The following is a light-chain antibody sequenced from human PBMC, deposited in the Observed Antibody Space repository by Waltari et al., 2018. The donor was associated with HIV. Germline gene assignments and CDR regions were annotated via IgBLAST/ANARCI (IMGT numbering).Light chain of an antibody. J-gene: IGLJ2*01. CDR2: EVK. CDR3: SSYSASGTLVL. V-gene: IGLV2-14*01. Sequence: QSALTQPASVSGSPGQSISIPCSGTSSDVGASDSVSWHHQHPGEPPTLILYEVKQPPSGISNRFSGSKSGNTASLTISGLQVEDEAHYYCSSYSASGTLVLFGGGTRLTVL. CDR1: SSDVGASDS.